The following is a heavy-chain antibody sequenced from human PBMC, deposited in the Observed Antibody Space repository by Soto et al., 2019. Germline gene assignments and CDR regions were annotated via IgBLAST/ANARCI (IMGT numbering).Heavy chain of an antibody. J-gene: IGHJ4*02. Sequence: EVQLVESGGGLVKPGGSLRLSCAASGFTFSSYDMNWVRQAPGKGLEWVSSFTSSSTYMNYADSVKGRFTTSRDNAGNSLYLQMNSLRAEDTAVYYCARVGMASGNGYGSGSYDIWGQGTLITVSS. CDR3: ARVGMASGNGYGSGSYDI. CDR1: GFTFSSYD. V-gene: IGHV3-21*02. CDR2: FTSSSTYM. D-gene: IGHD3-10*01.